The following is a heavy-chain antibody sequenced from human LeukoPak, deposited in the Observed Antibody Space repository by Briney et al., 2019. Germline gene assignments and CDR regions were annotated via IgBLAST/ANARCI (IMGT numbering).Heavy chain of an antibody. V-gene: IGHV7-4-1*02. CDR1: GYTFTNYA. CDR2: INPNTGNP. CDR3: ARAYQPLGGLSFPDS. J-gene: IGHJ5*01. D-gene: IGHD3-16*02. Sequence: ASVKVSCKASGYTFTNYAMNWVRQAPGQGLEWMGWINPNTGNPTYAQGFTGRFVFSLDTSVTTAYLRISSLKAEDTAVYYCARAYQPLGGLSFPDSWGQGTLVTVSS.